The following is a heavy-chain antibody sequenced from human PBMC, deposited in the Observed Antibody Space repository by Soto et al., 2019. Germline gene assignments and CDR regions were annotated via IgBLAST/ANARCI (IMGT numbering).Heavy chain of an antibody. CDR1: YP. V-gene: IGHV4-30-2*01. Sequence: YPGCRLRHTPGKGLEWIGYIYHSGSTYYNPSLKSRVTISVDRSKNQSSLKLSSVTAADTAVYYCARDSGRYFDWLPTYGMDVWGQGTTVS. CDR2: IYHSGST. D-gene: IGHD3-9*01. CDR3: ARDSGRYFDWLPTYGMDV. J-gene: IGHJ6*02.